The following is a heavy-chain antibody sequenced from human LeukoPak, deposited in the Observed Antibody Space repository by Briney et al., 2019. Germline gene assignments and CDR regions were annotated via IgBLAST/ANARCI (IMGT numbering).Heavy chain of an antibody. CDR1: VFSLITND. V-gene: IGHV3-53*01. CDR3: ARGVVPLATNTLAY. CDR2: LYSVGNT. D-gene: IGHD1-1*01. J-gene: IGHJ4*02. Sequence: VGSLRLSRAPSVFSLITNDIPWVRPAPRKGGEGVSRLYSVGNTKYAESVHGRFTRSRDNSKNTLYLEMNSLSPDDTAVYYSARGVVPLATNTLAYWGQGSLVTVSS.